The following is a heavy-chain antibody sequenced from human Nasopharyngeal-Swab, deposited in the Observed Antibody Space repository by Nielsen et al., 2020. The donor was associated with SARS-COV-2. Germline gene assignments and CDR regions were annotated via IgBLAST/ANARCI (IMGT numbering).Heavy chain of an antibody. V-gene: IGHV3-73*01. Sequence: GESLKISCAASGFIFSASAIHWVRQASGKGLEWVGRIGDKDHNYATTYGASVQGRFTISRDDSKNTAFLQMDSLKTEDTGIYYCTTKGRDGIISLNQPHWGRGTLVTVSS. CDR3: TTKGRDGIISLNQPH. CDR1: GFIFSASA. D-gene: IGHD5-24*01. CDR2: IGDKDHNYAT. J-gene: IGHJ4*02.